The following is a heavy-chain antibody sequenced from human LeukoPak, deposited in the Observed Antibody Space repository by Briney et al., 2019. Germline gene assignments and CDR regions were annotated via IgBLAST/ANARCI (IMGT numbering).Heavy chain of an antibody. CDR1: GGSISSGGYS. D-gene: IGHD2-21*02. CDR2: IYHSGST. Sequence: PSETLSLTCTVSGGSISSGGYSWSWIRQPPGKGLEWIGYIYHSGSTYYNPSLKSRVTISVDRSKNQFSLKLSSVTAADTAVYYCARAITIRGGDCYNHFDYWGQGTLVTVSS. CDR3: ARAITIRGGDCYNHFDY. J-gene: IGHJ4*02. V-gene: IGHV4-30-2*01.